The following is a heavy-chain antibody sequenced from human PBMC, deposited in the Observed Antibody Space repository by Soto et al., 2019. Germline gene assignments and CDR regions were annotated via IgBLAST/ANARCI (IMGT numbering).Heavy chain of an antibody. CDR1: GGTFSSYA. D-gene: IGHD2-2*01. V-gene: IGHV1-69*13. CDR3: ARGVVAPYGMDV. J-gene: IGHJ6*02. Sequence: ASVKVSCKASGGTFSSYAISWVRQAPGQGLEWMGGIIPIFGTANYAQKFQGRVTITADESTSTAYMELSSLRSEDTAVYYCARGVVAPYGMDVWGQGTTVTVPS. CDR2: IIPIFGTA.